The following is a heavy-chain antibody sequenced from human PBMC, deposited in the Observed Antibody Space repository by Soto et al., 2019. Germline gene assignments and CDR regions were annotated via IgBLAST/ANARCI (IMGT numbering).Heavy chain of an antibody. D-gene: IGHD6-13*01. J-gene: IGHJ4*02. CDR2: IYYSGST. CDR1: GGSISSGGYY. CDR3: ARETSSSWYGAIDY. V-gene: IGHV4-31*03. Sequence: QVQLQESGPGLVKPSQTLSLTCTVSGGSISSGGYYWSWIRQHPGKGLEWIGYIYYSGSTYYNPSLKSRVTISVDTSKNQFSLKLSSVTAADTAVYYCARETSSSWYGAIDYWGQGTLVTVSS.